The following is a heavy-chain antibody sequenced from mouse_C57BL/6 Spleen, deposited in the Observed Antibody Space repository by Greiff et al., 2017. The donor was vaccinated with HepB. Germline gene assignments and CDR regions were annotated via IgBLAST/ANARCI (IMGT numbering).Heavy chain of an antibody. CDR1: GYAFSSYW. D-gene: IGHD2-4*01. J-gene: IGHJ4*01. Sequence: VQLQQSGAELVKPGASVKISCKASGYAFSSYWMNWVKQRPGKGLEWIGQIYPGDGDTNYNGKFKGKATLTADKSSSTAYMQLSSLTSEDSAVYFCARESYYDYDEGYAMDYWGQGTSVTVSS. V-gene: IGHV1-80*01. CDR3: ARESYYDYDEGYAMDY. CDR2: IYPGDGDT.